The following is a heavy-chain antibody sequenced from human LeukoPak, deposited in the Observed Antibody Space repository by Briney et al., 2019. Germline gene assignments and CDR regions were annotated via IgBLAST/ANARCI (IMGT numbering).Heavy chain of an antibody. Sequence: SQTLSLTCTVSGGSISSGGYYWSWIRQHPGKGLEWIGYIYYSGSTYYNPSLKSRVTISVDTSKNQFSLKLSSVTAADTAVYYCARGVRIAARQGWFDPWGQGTLVTVSS. J-gene: IGHJ5*02. CDR1: GGSISSGGYY. D-gene: IGHD6-6*01. CDR3: ARGVRIAARQGWFDP. CDR2: IYYSGST. V-gene: IGHV4-31*03.